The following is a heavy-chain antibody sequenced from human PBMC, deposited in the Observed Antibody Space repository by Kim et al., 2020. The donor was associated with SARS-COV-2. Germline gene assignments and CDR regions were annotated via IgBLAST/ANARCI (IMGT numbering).Heavy chain of an antibody. D-gene: IGHD3-10*01. CDR3: ASIRENYYGMDV. Sequence: EYAASVKGRFTISRDDSKNSLYLQMNSLKTEDTAVYYCASIRENYYGMDVWGQGTTVTVSS. V-gene: IGHV3-72*01. J-gene: IGHJ6*02.